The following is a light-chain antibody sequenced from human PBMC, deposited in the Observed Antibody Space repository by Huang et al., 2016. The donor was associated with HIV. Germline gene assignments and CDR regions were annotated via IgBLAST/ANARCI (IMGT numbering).Light chain of an antibody. CDR2: CAY. CDR3: HQSRSFPYT. J-gene: IGKJ2*01. V-gene: IGKV6-21*02. Sequence: DIVLTQSPDFQSVTPTEKVTITCRASKSIGNSLHWYQQNPGQSPSLLIKCAYQSISGVASRYSGSGLGTDFTLNIHSLESEDAGTYYCHQSRSFPYTFGQGNRLEIK. CDR1: KSIGNS.